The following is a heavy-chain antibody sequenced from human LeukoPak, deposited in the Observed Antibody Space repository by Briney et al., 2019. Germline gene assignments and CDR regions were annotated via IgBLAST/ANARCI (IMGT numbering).Heavy chain of an antibody. CDR2: IRSKANSYAT. V-gene: IGHV3-73*01. J-gene: IGHJ4*02. Sequence: GGSLRLSCAASGFTFSDSSIHWVRQASGKGLEWVGRIRSKANSYATAYAASVKGRFTISRDDSKNTAYLQMNSLKTEDTAVYYCTSRGYGSGSYYNCGYWGQGTLVTVSS. CDR3: TSRGYGSGSYYNCGY. CDR1: GFTFSDSS. D-gene: IGHD3-10*01.